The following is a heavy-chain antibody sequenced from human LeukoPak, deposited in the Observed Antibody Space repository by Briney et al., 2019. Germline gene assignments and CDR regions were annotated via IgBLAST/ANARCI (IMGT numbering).Heavy chain of an antibody. CDR1: GGTFTSYA. V-gene: IGHV1-69*06. D-gene: IGHD3-10*01. CDR2: IIPIFGTA. J-gene: IGHJ3*02. Sequence: ASVKVSCKASGGTFTSYAISWVRQAPGQGLEWMGGIIPIFGTANYAQKFQGRVTITAGKSTSTAYMELSSLRSEDTAVYYCARDRYYGSGSPEGFDAFDIWGQGTMVTVSS. CDR3: ARDRYYGSGSPEGFDAFDI.